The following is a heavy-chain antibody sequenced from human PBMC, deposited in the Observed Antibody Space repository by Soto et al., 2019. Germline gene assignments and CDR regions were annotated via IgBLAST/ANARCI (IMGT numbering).Heavy chain of an antibody. CDR3: ARKSGYCSGGNCYFWLDP. V-gene: IGHV1-18*04. CDR2: ISAYNGDT. CDR1: GYTFTDHA. D-gene: IGHD2-15*01. J-gene: IGHJ5*02. Sequence: ASVKVSCKTSGYTFTDHAISWVRQAPGQGLEWMGWISAYNGDTIYAQKFQGRVTMATDTSTSTAYMELRSLKFDDTAVYYCARKSGYCSGGNCYFWLDPWGQGTLVTVSS.